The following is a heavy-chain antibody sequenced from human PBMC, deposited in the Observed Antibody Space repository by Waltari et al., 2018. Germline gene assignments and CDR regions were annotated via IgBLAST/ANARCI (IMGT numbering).Heavy chain of an antibody. D-gene: IGHD1-26*01. Sequence: QVQLVESGGGLVKPGGSLRLSCGASGFSLSDYYMSWIRQAPGKGLVWVSFISPSGSTIYYTDSVKGRFTISRDNAKNSLFLQMNNLRADDTALYYCARGRWDGYFHLWGRGTLVAVSS. CDR2: ISPSGSTI. CDR3: ARGRWDGYFHL. V-gene: IGHV3-11*01. CDR1: GFSLSDYY. J-gene: IGHJ2*01.